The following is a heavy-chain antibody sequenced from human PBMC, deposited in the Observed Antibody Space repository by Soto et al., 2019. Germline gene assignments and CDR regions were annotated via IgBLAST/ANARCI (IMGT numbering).Heavy chain of an antibody. J-gene: IGHJ4*02. CDR2: VSHDGRNT. CDR1: GFTFSDYS. V-gene: IGHV3-30*18. CDR3: AKGGRQWLVTSDFNY. D-gene: IGHD6-19*01. Sequence: GGSLILSCAASGFTFSDYSMHWVRQAPGKGLEWVAVVSHDGRNTHYADSVKGRFTISRDSSKNTVSLEMTSLRAEDTAVYYCAKGGRQWLVTSDFNYRGQGALVTVS.